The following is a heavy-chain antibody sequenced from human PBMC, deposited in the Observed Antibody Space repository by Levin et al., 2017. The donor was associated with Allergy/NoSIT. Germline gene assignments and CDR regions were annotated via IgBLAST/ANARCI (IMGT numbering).Heavy chain of an antibody. CDR2: IKEDGGER. D-gene: IGHD3-3*01. Sequence: GESLKISCSASGFTLSRYWMNWVRPAPGKGLEWVANIKEDGGERYYLGSVKGRFTISRDNAKNSVFLEMNSLRVEDTAVYYCARDAATLVFGVVARGGMDVWGQGTTVTVSS. V-gene: IGHV3-7*01. J-gene: IGHJ6*02. CDR3: ARDAATLVFGVVARGGMDV. CDR1: GFTLSRYW.